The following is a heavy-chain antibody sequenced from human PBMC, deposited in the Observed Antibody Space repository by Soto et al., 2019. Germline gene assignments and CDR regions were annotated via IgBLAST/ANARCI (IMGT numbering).Heavy chain of an antibody. CDR3: AKSGWSGSNWFDP. D-gene: IGHD2-15*01. CDR1: GFTFSSYA. CDR2: ISGSGGST. Sequence: GGSLRLSCAASGFTFSSYAMSWVRQAPGKGLEWVSAISGSGGSTYYADPVKGRFTISRDNSKTTLYLQMNSLRAEDTAVYYCAKSGWSGSNWFDPWGQGTLVTVSS. V-gene: IGHV3-23*01. J-gene: IGHJ5*02.